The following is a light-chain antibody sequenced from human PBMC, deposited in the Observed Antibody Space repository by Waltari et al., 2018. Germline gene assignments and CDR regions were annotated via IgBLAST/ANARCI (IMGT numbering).Light chain of an antibody. CDR3: QLWDGTAKV. J-gene: IGLJ2*01. V-gene: IGLV3-9*01. Sequence: SYEVTQPLAVSVALGQTARITCEGHNIGSKHVHWYQQKPGQAPVLIIYRDSNRPSGIPERFSGFNSGNTATLTINRAQGGDEADFYCQLWDGTAKVFGGGTKLTVL. CDR1: NIGSKH. CDR2: RDS.